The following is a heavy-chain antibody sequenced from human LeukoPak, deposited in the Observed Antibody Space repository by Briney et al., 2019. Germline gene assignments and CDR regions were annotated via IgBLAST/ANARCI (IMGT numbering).Heavy chain of an antibody. Sequence: GGSLRLSCAASGFTFSSYSMNWVRQAPGKGLEWVSYISSSSSTIYYADSVKGRFTISRDNAKNSLYLQMNSLRDEDTAVYYCARSLDYGDYDGTNWFDPWGQGTLVTVSS. V-gene: IGHV3-48*02. J-gene: IGHJ5*02. D-gene: IGHD4-17*01. CDR3: ARSLDYGDYDGTNWFDP. CDR1: GFTFSSYS. CDR2: ISSSSSTI.